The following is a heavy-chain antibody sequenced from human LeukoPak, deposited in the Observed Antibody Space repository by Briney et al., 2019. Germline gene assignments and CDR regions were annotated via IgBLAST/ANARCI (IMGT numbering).Heavy chain of an antibody. CDR2: INPNSGGT. D-gene: IGHD6-19*01. Sequence: WASVKVSCKASGYTFTGYYMHWVRQAPGQGLEWMGWINPNSGGTNYAQKFQGRVTMTRDTSISTAYIELSRLRSDDTAVYYCARDPTGAAPDYYYYMDVWGKGTTVTVSS. CDR1: GYTFTGYY. J-gene: IGHJ6*03. V-gene: IGHV1-2*02. CDR3: ARDPTGAAPDYYYYMDV.